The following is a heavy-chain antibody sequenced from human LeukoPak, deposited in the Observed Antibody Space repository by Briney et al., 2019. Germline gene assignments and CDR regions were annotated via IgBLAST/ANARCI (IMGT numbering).Heavy chain of an antibody. J-gene: IGHJ4*02. CDR3: ARERRDRSGRYLDFDQ. Sequence: GGSLRLSCAASGFTFSTYAMHWVRQAPGKGLEWVSCISFCSSYRYYADSVKGRFTISRDNAENSLHLQMNSLRAEDTAVYYCARERRDRSGRYLDFDQWGQGTLVTVSS. CDR2: ISFCSSYR. V-gene: IGHV3-21*01. D-gene: IGHD1-26*01. CDR1: GFTFSTYA.